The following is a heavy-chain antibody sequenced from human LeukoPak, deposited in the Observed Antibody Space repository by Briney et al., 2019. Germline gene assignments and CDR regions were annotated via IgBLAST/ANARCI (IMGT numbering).Heavy chain of an antibody. V-gene: IGHV4-59*01. J-gene: IGHJ3*02. CDR2: IYYSGST. CDR3: ASSAPTYYYDSSGYLYAFDI. CDR1: GGSISSYY. Sequence: SETLSLTCTVSGGSISSYYWSWIRQPPGKGLEWIGYIYYSGSTNYNPSLKSRVTISVDTSKNQFSLKLSSVTAADTAVYYCASSAPTYYYDSSGYLYAFDIWGQGTVVTVSS. D-gene: IGHD3-22*01.